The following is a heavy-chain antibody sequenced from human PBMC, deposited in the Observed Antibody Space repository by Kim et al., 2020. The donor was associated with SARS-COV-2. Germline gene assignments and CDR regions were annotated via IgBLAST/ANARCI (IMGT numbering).Heavy chain of an antibody. V-gene: IGHV3-48*03. CDR3: ARGPNYSPFDY. Sequence: ISYADSVRCRLTISRDNDKNSLYLQMNSLRAEDTDVYYCARGPNYSPFDYWGQGTLVTVSS. J-gene: IGHJ4*02. D-gene: IGHD4-4*01. CDR2: I.